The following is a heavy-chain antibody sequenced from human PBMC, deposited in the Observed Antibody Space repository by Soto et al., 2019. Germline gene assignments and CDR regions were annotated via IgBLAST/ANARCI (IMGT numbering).Heavy chain of an antibody. CDR2: ISRDGSNK. D-gene: IGHD3-10*01. V-gene: IGHV3-30*04. Sequence: PGGSLRLSCAASGFTFSMYAIHWVRHAPGKGLEWVAVISRDGSNKYYVDSVKGRFTISRDNSKNTLYLQMNSLRDEDTAVYYCARSRNSAVADSFDFWGQGTLVTVSS. CDR3: ARSRNSAVADSFDF. J-gene: IGHJ4*02. CDR1: GFTFSMYA.